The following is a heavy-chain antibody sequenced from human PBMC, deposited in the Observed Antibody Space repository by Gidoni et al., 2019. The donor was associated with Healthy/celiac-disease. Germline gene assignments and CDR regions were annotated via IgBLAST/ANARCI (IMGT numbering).Heavy chain of an antibody. CDR3: ARDFLEWTNDYYYYYYMDV. D-gene: IGHD3-3*01. CDR2: IYYSGST. Sequence: QVQLQESGPGLVKPSETLSPTCTVSGGSISSYYWRWIRQPPGKGLEWIGYIYYSGSTNYNPSLKSRVTISVDTSKNQFSLKLSSVTAADTAVYYCARDFLEWTNDYYYYYYMDVWGKGTTVTVSS. CDR1: GGSISSYY. J-gene: IGHJ6*03. V-gene: IGHV4-59*08.